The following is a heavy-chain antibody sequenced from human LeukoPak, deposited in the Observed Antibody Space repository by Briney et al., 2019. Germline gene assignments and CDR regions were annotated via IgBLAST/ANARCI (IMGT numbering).Heavy chain of an antibody. J-gene: IGHJ4*02. V-gene: IGHV4-39*07. D-gene: IGHD3-10*01. CDR3: ARGLWFGEPNYFDY. Sequence: SETLSLTCTVSGGSISSSSYYWGWIRQPPGKGLEWIGSIYYSGSTYYNPSLKSRVTISVDTSKNQFSLKLSSVTAADTAVYYCARGLWFGEPNYFDYWGQGTLVTVSS. CDR1: GGSISSSSYY. CDR2: IYYSGST.